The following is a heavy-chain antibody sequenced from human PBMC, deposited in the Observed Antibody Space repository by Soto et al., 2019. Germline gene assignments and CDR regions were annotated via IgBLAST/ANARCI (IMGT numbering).Heavy chain of an antibody. Sequence: QLQLQESGPGLVKPSETLSLTCTVSNGSISSAIYYWGWIRQPPGKGLEWIGSIYHSGRTYYNPSLQGRVNRPVGTSQTQFPLNLSSVNTADTAVYFCAGRSSLASVQVYFGEISNYNWFDPWGQGTLVTVSS. CDR3: AGRSSLASVQVYFGEISNYNWFDP. CDR2: IYHSGRT. V-gene: IGHV4-39*01. D-gene: IGHD3-10*01. J-gene: IGHJ5*02. CDR1: NGSISSAIYY.